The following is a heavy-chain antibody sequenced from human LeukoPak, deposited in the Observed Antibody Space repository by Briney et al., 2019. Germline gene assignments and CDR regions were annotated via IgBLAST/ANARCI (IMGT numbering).Heavy chain of an antibody. V-gene: IGHV3-74*01. J-gene: IGHJ6*02. CDR3: ARDFPNYDILTGRGGYGMDV. CDR1: GFTFSSYW. D-gene: IGHD3-9*01. CDR2: IHSDGSST. Sequence: GGSLRLSCAASGFTFSSYWMHWVRQAPGKGLVWVSRIHSDGSSTSYADSVKGRFSISRDNAKNTLYLQMNSLRAEDTAVYYRARDFPNYDILTGRGGYGMDVWGQGTTVTVSS.